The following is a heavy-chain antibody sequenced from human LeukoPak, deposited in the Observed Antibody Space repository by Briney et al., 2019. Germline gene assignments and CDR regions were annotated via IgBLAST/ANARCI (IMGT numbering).Heavy chain of an antibody. CDR3: ARSLYANNWFDP. Sequence: ASVKVSCKASGYTFTSYYMHWVRQAPGQGLEWMGIINPSGGSTSYAQKFQGRVTMTRDTSTSTLYMELSSLRSEDTAVYYCARSLYANNWFDPWGQGTLVTVSS. CDR2: INPSGGST. V-gene: IGHV1-46*01. D-gene: IGHD5/OR15-5a*01. CDR1: GYTFTSYY. J-gene: IGHJ5*02.